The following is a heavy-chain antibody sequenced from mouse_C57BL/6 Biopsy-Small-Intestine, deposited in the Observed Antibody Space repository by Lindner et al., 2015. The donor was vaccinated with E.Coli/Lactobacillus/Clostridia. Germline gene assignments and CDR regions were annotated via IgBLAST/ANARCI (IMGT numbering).Heavy chain of an antibody. Sequence: VQLQESGAELVKPGASVKMSCKTSGYTFTSNWMHWVKQRPGQGLEWIGAIYPGDSDSSYNQKFKAMAKLTAVTSASTAYMELSSLTNEDSAVYYCIRSRDYVGYAMDYWGQGTSVTVSS. J-gene: IGHJ4*01. CDR2: IYPGDSDS. D-gene: IGHD2-4*01. V-gene: IGHV1-5*01. CDR1: GYTFTSNW. CDR3: IRSRDYVGYAMDY.